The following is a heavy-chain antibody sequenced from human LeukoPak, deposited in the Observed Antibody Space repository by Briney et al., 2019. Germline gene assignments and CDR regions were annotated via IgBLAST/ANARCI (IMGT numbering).Heavy chain of an antibody. CDR2: IIPIFGTA. CDR3: AGESPSGATYDILTGYYPN. D-gene: IGHD3-9*01. Sequence: SVKVSCKASGGTFSSYAISWVRQAPGQGLEGMGGIIPIFGTANYAQKFEGRVTITTDESTGTAYMELSSLRSEATAVYYCAGESPSGATYDILTGYYPNWGQGTLVTVSS. CDR1: GGTFSSYA. V-gene: IGHV1-69*05. J-gene: IGHJ4*02.